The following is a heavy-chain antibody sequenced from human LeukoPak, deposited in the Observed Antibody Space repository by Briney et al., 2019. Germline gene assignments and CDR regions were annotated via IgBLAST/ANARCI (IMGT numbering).Heavy chain of an antibody. J-gene: IGHJ4*02. CDR2: ITGSGGST. CDR1: GFTFVNYA. V-gene: IGHV3-23*01. D-gene: IGHD2-2*01. CDR3: ARAMRGYQLLPDY. Sequence: GGSLRLSCAASGFTFVNYAMTWVRQAPGQGLECVSVITGSGGSTNYADSVKGRFTISRDNSKNTLYLQMNSLRAEDTAVYYCARAMRGYQLLPDYWGQGTLVTVSS.